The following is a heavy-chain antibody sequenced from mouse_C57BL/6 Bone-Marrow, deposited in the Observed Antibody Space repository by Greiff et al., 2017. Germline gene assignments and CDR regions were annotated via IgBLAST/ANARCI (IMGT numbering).Heavy chain of an antibody. Sequence: EVKLVESGPGLVKPSQSLSLTCSVTGYSITSGYYWNWIRQFPGNKLEWMGYISYDGSNNYNPSLKNRISITRDTSKNQFFLKLNSVTTEDTATYYCARTMITYFDVWGTGTTVTVSS. V-gene: IGHV3-6*01. J-gene: IGHJ1*03. CDR3: ARTMITYFDV. CDR2: ISYDGSN. D-gene: IGHD2-4*01. CDR1: GYSITSGYY.